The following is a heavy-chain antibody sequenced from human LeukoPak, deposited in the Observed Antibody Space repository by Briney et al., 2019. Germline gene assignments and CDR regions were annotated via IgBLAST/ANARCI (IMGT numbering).Heavy chain of an antibody. V-gene: IGHV3-23*01. CDR2: VGGSGGDT. J-gene: IGHJ2*01. Sequence: GGSLRLSCAASGFTFRSYAMSWVRQAPGKGLEWVSAVGGSGGDTYYADSVQGRFTISRDNSKNTVYLQMNSLRAEDTAIYYCAKIGVIGNWYYDVWGRGTLVTVSS. D-gene: IGHD3-10*01. CDR3: AKIGVIGNWYYDV. CDR1: GFTFRSYA.